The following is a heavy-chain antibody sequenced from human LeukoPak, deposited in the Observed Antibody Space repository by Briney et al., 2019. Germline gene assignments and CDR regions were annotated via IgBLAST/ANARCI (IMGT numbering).Heavy chain of an antibody. J-gene: IGHJ4*02. CDR3: AKDFLTDYYFGFGRYDY. CDR1: GFTFNNYA. Sequence: HTGGSLRLSCEVSGFTFNNYAMSWVRQAPGKGLEWVSLISGSGGSTYYADSVKGRFTISRDNSKNTLHLQVNSLRAEDTAVYYCAKDFLTDYYFGFGRYDYWGQGTLVTVSS. V-gene: IGHV3-23*01. CDR2: ISGSGGST. D-gene: IGHD2/OR15-2a*01.